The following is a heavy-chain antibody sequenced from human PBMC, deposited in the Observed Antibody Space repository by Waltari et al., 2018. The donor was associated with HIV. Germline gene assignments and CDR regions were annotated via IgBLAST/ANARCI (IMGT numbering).Heavy chain of an antibody. Sequence: HLQESGPGLVKPSETLSLTCTVSGGSISSDLYYWAWIRQPPGKGLEWIASINHSGSTDYNPSLKSRVTISIDTSKNQFSLRLRSVTAADTAVYFCAREYGSWYRPSLWYFDLWGRGTQVTVSS. V-gene: IGHV4-39*07. J-gene: IGHJ2*01. CDR1: GGSISSDLYY. CDR2: INHSGST. D-gene: IGHD6-13*01. CDR3: AREYGSWYRPSLWYFDL.